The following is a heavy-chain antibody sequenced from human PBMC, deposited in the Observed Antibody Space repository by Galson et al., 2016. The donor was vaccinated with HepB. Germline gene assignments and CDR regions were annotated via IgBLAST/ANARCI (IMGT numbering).Heavy chain of an antibody. Sequence: SLRLSCAASGFTVSSNYMNWVRQAPGKGLEWVSVIYSGGTTYYADSVKGRFTISRDNAKNSLYLQMNSLRAEDTAVYYCARRNWNDAFDIWGQGTMVSVSS. J-gene: IGHJ3*02. CDR3: ARRNWNDAFDI. V-gene: IGHV3-53*01. CDR1: GFTVSSNY. D-gene: IGHD1-1*01. CDR2: IYSGGTT.